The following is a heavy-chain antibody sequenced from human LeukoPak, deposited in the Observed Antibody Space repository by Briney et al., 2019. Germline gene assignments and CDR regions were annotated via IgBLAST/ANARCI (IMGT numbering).Heavy chain of an antibody. V-gene: IGHV4-38-2*01. CDR2: IYHSGST. D-gene: IGHD3-22*01. Sequence: SETLSLTCAVSGYSISSGYYWGWIRQPPGKGLEWIGSIYHSGSTYYNPSLKSRVTISVDTFKNQFSLKLSSVTAADTAVYYCSHGYDSSGYYFDYWGQGTLVTVSS. CDR1: GYSISSGYY. CDR3: SHGYDSSGYYFDY. J-gene: IGHJ4*02.